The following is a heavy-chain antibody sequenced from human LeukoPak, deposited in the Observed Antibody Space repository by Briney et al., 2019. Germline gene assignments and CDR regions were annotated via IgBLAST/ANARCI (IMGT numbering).Heavy chain of an antibody. J-gene: IGHJ5*02. CDR2: INTYNGNT. D-gene: IGHD3-16*01. V-gene: IGHV1-18*01. CDR3: ARDTLGYWFDP. CDR1: GYTFTNYG. Sequence: ASVKVSCKASGYTFTNYGITWMRQAPGQGLEWMGWINTYNGNTNYAQKLQGRVTITTDTSTSTAYMELRSLRSDDTAVYYCARDTLGYWFDPWGQGTLVTVSS.